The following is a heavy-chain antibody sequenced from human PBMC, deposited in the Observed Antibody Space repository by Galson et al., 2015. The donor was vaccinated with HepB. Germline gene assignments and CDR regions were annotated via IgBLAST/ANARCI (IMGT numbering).Heavy chain of an antibody. Sequence: QSGAEVKKPGESLKISCEGSGYSFTSYWIGWVRQMPGKGLEWMGIIYPGDSDTRYSPSFQGQVTISADKSISTAYLQWSSLKASDTAMYYCARLSYCGGDCYWGAPTDAFDIWGQGTMVTVSS. CDR3: ARLSYCGGDCYWGAPTDAFDI. CDR2: IYPGDSDT. D-gene: IGHD2-21*01. CDR1: GYSFTSYW. J-gene: IGHJ3*02. V-gene: IGHV5-51*03.